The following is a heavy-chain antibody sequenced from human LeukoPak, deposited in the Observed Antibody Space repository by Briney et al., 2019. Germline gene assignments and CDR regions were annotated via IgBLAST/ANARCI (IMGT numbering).Heavy chain of an antibody. CDR1: GGSFSGYY. Sequence: SEALSLTCAVYGGSFSGYYWSWIRQPPGKGLEWIGEINHSGSTNYNPSLKSRVTISVDTSKNQFSLKLSSVTAADTAVYYCARMESVVPAAGSWFDPWGQGTLVTVSS. CDR3: ARMESVVPAAGSWFDP. V-gene: IGHV4-34*01. CDR2: INHSGST. D-gene: IGHD2-2*01. J-gene: IGHJ5*02.